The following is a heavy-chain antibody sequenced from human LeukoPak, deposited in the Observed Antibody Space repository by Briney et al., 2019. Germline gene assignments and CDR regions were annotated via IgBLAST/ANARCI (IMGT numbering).Heavy chain of an antibody. V-gene: IGHV3-13*01. CDR2: IDTTGYT. D-gene: IGHD6-19*01. CDR3: ARVNSRGPDVNDAFDI. CDR1: GFTFSCYD. Sequence: GGSLRLSCAASGFTFSCYDIHWVRQATGKRLEWVSAIDTTGYTFYPASVKGRFTISRENAKNSLYLQMNSLTAGDTAVYYCARVNSRGPDVNDAFDIWGQGTMVTVSS. J-gene: IGHJ3*02.